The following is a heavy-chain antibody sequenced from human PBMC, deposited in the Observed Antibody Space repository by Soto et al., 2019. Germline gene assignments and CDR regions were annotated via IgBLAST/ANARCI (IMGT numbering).Heavy chain of an antibody. CDR2: IIPIFGTA. D-gene: IGHD3-10*01. CDR3: ARDYYGSGSYYKTFDY. Sequence: ASVKVSCKASGGTFSSYAISWVRQAPGQGLEWMGGIIPIFGTANYAQKFQGRVTITADESTSTAYMELSSLRSEDTAVYYCARDYYGSGSYYKTFDYWGQGTLVTVSS. CDR1: GGTFSSYA. V-gene: IGHV1-69*13. J-gene: IGHJ4*02.